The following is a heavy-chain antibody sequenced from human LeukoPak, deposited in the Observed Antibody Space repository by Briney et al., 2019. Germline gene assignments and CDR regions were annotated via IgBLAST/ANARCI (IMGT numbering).Heavy chain of an antibody. CDR3: ATSPWYGAFDI. D-gene: IGHD6-13*01. Sequence: SETLSLTCAVYGGSFSGYYWSWIRQPPGKGLEWIGEINHSGGTNYNPSLKSRVTISVDTSKNQFSLKLSSVTAADTAVFYCATSPWYGAFDIWGQGTMVTVSS. J-gene: IGHJ3*02. CDR1: GGSFSGYY. V-gene: IGHV4-34*01. CDR2: INHSGGT.